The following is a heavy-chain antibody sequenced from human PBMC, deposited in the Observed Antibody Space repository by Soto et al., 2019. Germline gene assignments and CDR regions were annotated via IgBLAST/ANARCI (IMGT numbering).Heavy chain of an antibody. CDR1: GYTFTTYG. Sequence: QVQLEQSGVEVKKPGASVKVSCKASGYTFTTYGMSWVREAPGQRLEWMGWISGLNGNTKYAQKFQGRVTMTTDTSTRAAYTELRSLTSDGTAVHSCAIDWVGVFSGYEYFDSWGLGTLVIVSS. J-gene: IGHJ4*02. CDR3: AIDWVGVFSGYEYFDS. D-gene: IGHD5-12*01. V-gene: IGHV1-18*01. CDR2: ISGLNGNT.